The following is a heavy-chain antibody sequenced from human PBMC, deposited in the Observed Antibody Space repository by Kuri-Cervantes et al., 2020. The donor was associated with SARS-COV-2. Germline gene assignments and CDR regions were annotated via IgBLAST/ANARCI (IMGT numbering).Heavy chain of an antibody. CDR3: ARISIWVVAATLFLAYYYYYGMDV. V-gene: IGHV3-74*01. D-gene: IGHD2-15*01. Sequence: GGSLRLSCAASGFTFSSYWMHWVRQAPGKGLVWFSRINSDGSTTSYADSVKGRFTISRDNAKNTLYLQMNSLRAEDTAVYYCARISIWVVAATLFLAYYYYYGMDVWGQGTTVTVSS. CDR1: GFTFSSYW. CDR2: INSDGSTT. J-gene: IGHJ6*02.